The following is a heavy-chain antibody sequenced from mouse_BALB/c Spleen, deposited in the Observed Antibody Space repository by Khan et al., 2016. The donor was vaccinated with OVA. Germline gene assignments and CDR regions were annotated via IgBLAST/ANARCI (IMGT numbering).Heavy chain of an antibody. CDR1: GITFSSFG. V-gene: IGHV5-17*02. CDR2: ISSGSTTV. J-gene: IGHJ2*01. Sequence: EVQLQESGGGLVQPGGSRTLSCAASGITFSSFGMHWVRQAPETGLEWVAYISSGSTTVYYADTVKGRFTLSRDNPKNTLFLQMTSLRSEDTAMYYCARGGYYGFDYWGQGTTLTVSS. CDR3: ARGGYYGFDY. D-gene: IGHD1-1*01.